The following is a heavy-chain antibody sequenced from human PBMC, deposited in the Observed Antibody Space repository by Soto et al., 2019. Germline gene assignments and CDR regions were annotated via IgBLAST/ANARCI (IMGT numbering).Heavy chain of an antibody. V-gene: IGHV4-31*03. CDR3: GREFGLSGYSTEYYFDY. D-gene: IGHD3-22*01. J-gene: IGHJ4*02. CDR1: GGSISSGGYY. CDR2: IYYSGST. Sequence: SETLSLTCTVSGGSISSGGYYWSWIRQHPGKGLEWIGYIYYSGSTYYNPSLKSRVTISVDTSKNQFSLKLSSVTAADTAVYYCGREFGLSGYSTEYYFDYWGQGTLVTVSS.